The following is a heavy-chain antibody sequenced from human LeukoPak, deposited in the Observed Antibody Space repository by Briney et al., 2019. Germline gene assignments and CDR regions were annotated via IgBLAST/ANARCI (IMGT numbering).Heavy chain of an antibody. CDR2: IYYSGST. CDR3: ARHVLDDSSGYYFSGDPNWFDP. V-gene: IGHV4-59*08. J-gene: IGHJ5*02. CDR1: GGSINSYY. D-gene: IGHD3-22*01. Sequence: SETLSLTCTVSGGSINSYYWSWIRQPPGKGLEWIGYIYYSGSTDYNPSLKSRVTISVDTSKNQFSLKLSSVTAADTAVYYCARHVLDDSSGYYFSGDPNWFDPWGQGTLVTVSS.